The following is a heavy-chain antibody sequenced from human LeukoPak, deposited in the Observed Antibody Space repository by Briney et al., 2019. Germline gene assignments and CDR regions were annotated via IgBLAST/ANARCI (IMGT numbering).Heavy chain of an antibody. D-gene: IGHD2-21*02. V-gene: IGHV5-51*01. Sequence: GESLKISCEGSGYSFTTYWIGWVRQMPGKGLEWMGIIFPADSDTRYSPSFQGQVTVSADKSITTAYLQWSSLKASDTAMYYCARWVTADRGKKDAFDIWGQGTVVTVSS. CDR3: ARWVTADRGKKDAFDI. CDR2: IFPADSDT. CDR1: GYSFTTYW. J-gene: IGHJ3*02.